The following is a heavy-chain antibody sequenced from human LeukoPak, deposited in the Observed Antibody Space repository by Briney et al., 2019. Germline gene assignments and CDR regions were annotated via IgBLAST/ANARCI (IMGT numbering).Heavy chain of an antibody. CDR2: INPNSGGT. V-gene: IGHV1-2*06. Sequence: ASVKVSCKASGYTFTGYYMHWVRQAPGQGLEWMGRINPNSGGTNYVQKFQGRVTMTRDTSISTVYMELGRLRSDDTAVYYCARDPQDITIFGVAWNWFDPWGQGTLVTVSS. J-gene: IGHJ5*02. CDR1: GYTFTGYY. CDR3: ARDPQDITIFGVAWNWFDP. D-gene: IGHD3-3*01.